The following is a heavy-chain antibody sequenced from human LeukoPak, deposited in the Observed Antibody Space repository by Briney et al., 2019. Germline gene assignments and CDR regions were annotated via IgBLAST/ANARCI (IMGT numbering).Heavy chain of an antibody. J-gene: IGHJ4*02. V-gene: IGHV4-39*07. Sequence: KPSETLSLTCTVSGGSISSRSYYWGWIRQPPGKGLVWIGKISDSGNSYYSPSLRSRVTISIDTSKNQFSLKLSSVTAADTAVYYCARVSYYYDSSGYSNMYYLDYWGQGTLVTVSS. CDR2: ISDSGNS. CDR1: GGSISSRSYY. D-gene: IGHD3-22*01. CDR3: ARVSYYYDSSGYSNMYYLDY.